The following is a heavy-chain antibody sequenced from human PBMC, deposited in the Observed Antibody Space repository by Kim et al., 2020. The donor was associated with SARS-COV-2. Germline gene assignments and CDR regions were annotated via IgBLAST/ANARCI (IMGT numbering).Heavy chain of an antibody. J-gene: IGHJ4*02. CDR3: ARVRTNYGALDY. V-gene: IGHV4-39*01. D-gene: IGHD4-17*01. Sequence: YSNPSLKSRVIISVDTSKNQFSLKVNSVSAADTAVYYCARVRTNYGALDYWGQGTLVTVSS.